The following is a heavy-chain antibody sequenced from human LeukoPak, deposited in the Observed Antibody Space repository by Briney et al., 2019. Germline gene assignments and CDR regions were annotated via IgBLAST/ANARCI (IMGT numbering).Heavy chain of an antibody. CDR1: GGTLSSYA. Sequence: GASVKVSCKASGGTLSSYAISWVRQAPGQGLEWMGRIIPILGIANYAQKFQGRVTITADKSTSTAYMELSSLRSEDTAVYYCARGIAAPGAFDIWGQGTMVTVSS. CDR2: IIPILGIA. J-gene: IGHJ3*02. V-gene: IGHV1-69*04. CDR3: ARGIAAPGAFDI. D-gene: IGHD6-6*01.